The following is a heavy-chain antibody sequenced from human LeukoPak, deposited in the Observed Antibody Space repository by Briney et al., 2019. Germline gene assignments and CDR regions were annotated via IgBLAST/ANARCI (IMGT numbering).Heavy chain of an antibody. J-gene: IGHJ5*02. Sequence: DSVKGRFTVSRDNAKYSLYLQMNNLRADDTAVYYCARDNSNHGSGTRYWCDPWGQGTLVTVSS. CDR3: ARDNSNHGSGTRYWCDP. V-gene: IGHV3-7*01. D-gene: IGHD3-10*01.